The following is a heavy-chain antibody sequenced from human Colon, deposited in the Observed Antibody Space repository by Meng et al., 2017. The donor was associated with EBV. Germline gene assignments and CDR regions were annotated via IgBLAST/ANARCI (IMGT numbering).Heavy chain of an antibody. CDR1: GAPAPNGGDS. J-gene: IGHJ4*02. Sequence: VQESASGEVNGSQTLSFTVVAPGAPAPNGGDSGTGNRQPPGKGLEWIGYIYHSGSTKYTPSLKSRVTISVATSKNQFSLRLSSVTAADTAVYYCARDTSTWGNKGLDHWGQGILVTVSS. CDR2: IYHSGST. CDR3: ARDTSTWGNKGLDH. D-gene: IGHD7-27*01. V-gene: IGHV4-30-2*01.